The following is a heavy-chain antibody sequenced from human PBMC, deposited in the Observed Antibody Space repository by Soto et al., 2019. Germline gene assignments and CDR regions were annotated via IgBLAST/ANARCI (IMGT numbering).Heavy chain of an antibody. V-gene: IGHV3-30*18. CDR2: ISSDGSNK. CDR1: GFTFSNYG. J-gene: IGHJ4*02. CDR3: AKGYSSSWLGYFDY. Sequence: QVQLVESGGGVVQPGRSLRLSCAASGFTFSNYGIHWVRQAPGKGLEWVAVISSDGSNKYFADSVKGRFSISRDNSRNTLYLQMNSLRAEDSAVYYCAKGYSSSWLGYFDYWGQGAPVTVS. D-gene: IGHD6-13*01.